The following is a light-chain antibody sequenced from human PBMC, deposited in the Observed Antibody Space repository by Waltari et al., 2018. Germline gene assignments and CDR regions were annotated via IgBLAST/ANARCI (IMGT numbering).Light chain of an antibody. V-gene: IGKV1-12*01. Sequence: DIQMTQSPSSVSASVGDRVTITCRASQDINSWLAWYQQKPGRAPKLLIYTASSLRGGVPSRFSGCGSGTDFTLTISSLQPEDFATYYCQQANSFPVTFGGGTRVEVK. J-gene: IGKJ4*01. CDR1: QDINSW. CDR2: TAS. CDR3: QQANSFPVT.